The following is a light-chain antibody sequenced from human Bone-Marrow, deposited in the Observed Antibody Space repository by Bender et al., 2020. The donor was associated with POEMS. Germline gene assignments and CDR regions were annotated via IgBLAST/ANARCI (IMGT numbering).Light chain of an antibody. J-gene: IGLJ2*01. V-gene: IGLV2-8*01. CDR1: SSHGETYNL. CDR2: EVS. Sequence: QSALTQPASVSGSPGQSITISCTGISSHGETYNLVSWYQHHPGKAPTVMIYEVSKRPSGVPDRFSGSKSGNTASLTVSGLQAEDEADYYCSSYAGSNNVLFGGGTKLAVL. CDR3: SSYAGSNNVL.